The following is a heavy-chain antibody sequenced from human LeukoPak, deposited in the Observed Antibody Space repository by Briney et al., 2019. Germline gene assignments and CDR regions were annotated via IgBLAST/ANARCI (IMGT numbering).Heavy chain of an antibody. D-gene: IGHD2-15*01. CDR3: ATWKIYCSGGSCYSNYDY. CDR1: GFTFSDYY. CDR2: ISGSGGST. Sequence: GGSLRLSCAASGFTFSDYYMSWVRQAPGKGLEWVSAISGSGGSTYYADSVKGRFTISRDNSKNTLYLQMNSLRAEDTAVYYCATWKIYCSGGSCYSNYDYWGQGTLVTVSS. V-gene: IGHV3-23*01. J-gene: IGHJ4*02.